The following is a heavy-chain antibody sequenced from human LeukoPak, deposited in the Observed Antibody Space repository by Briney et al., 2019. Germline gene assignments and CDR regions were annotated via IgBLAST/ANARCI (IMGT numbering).Heavy chain of an antibody. CDR1: GGSISSGGYS. D-gene: IGHD5-18*01. V-gene: IGHV4-30-4*08. Sequence: SETLSLTCAVSGGSISSGGYSWSWIRQPPGKGLEWIGYTYYSGSTYYNPSLKSRVTISVDTSKNQFSLKLSSVTAADTGVYYCARVSAMVTIDYWGQGTLVTVSS. CDR3: ARVSAMVTIDY. J-gene: IGHJ4*02. CDR2: TYYSGST.